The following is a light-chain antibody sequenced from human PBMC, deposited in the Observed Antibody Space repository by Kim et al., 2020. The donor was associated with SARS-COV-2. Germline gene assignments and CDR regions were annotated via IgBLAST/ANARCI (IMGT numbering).Light chain of an antibody. CDR1: QDISNH. V-gene: IGKV1-9*01. Sequence: DIQLTQSPSFLSASLGDRVTIACRASQDISNHLAWYQQKPGKAPELLIYAASTLKPGVPSRFSGSGSGTEFTLTISSLQPEDFATYSCQQLNTFPLTFGQGTKVDIK. CDR2: AAS. CDR3: QQLNTFPLT. J-gene: IGKJ1*01.